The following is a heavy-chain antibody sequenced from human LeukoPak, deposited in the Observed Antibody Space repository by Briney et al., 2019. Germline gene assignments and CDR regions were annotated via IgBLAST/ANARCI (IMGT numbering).Heavy chain of an antibody. V-gene: IGHV2-5*02. CDR1: GFSLSTGGVG. Sequence: RGSGPTLVNPTQTLTLTCTFSGFSLSTGGVGVGWIRQPPGKALEWLALIYWDDDKRYSPSLKSRLTITKDTSKNQVVLTLTNMDPVDTATYYCAHSQLGIAVAGWDAFDIWGQGTMVTVSS. CDR2: IYWDDDK. CDR3: AHSQLGIAVAGWDAFDI. J-gene: IGHJ3*02. D-gene: IGHD6-19*01.